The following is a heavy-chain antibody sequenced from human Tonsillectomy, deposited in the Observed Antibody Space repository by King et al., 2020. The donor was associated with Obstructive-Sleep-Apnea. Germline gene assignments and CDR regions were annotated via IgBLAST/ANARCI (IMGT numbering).Heavy chain of an antibody. Sequence: QLVQSGGGVVQPGRSLRLSCAASGFTFGNYGRHWVRQAPGKGLEWVAFIRYDGSNKYYVDSVKGRFTISRDNSKNTLYLQMNSLRAEDTAVYYCAKEDNYDSSGDYYYGMDVWGQGTTVTVSS. CDR2: IRYDGSNK. CDR1: GFTFGNYG. J-gene: IGHJ6*02. CDR3: AKEDNYDSSGDYYYGMDV. D-gene: IGHD3-22*01. V-gene: IGHV3-30*02.